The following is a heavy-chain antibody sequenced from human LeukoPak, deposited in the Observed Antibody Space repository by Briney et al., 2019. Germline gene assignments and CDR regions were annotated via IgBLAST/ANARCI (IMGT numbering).Heavy chain of an antibody. CDR2: ISAYNGNT. CDR1: GYTFTSYG. V-gene: IGHV1-18*01. D-gene: IGHD2-21*02. Sequence: GASVKVSCKASGYTFTSYGISWVRQAPGQGLEWMGRISAYNGNTNYAQKLQGRVTMTTDTSTSTAYMELRSLRSDDTAVYYCARDLSLGCGGDCYSGYWGRGTLVTVSS. J-gene: IGHJ4*02. CDR3: ARDLSLGCGGDCYSGY.